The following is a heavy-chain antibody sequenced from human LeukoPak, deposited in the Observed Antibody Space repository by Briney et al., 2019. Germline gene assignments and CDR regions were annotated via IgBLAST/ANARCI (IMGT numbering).Heavy chain of an antibody. CDR2: FDPEDGET. D-gene: IGHD3-22*01. V-gene: IGHV1-24*01. CDR1: GYTLTELS. J-gene: IGHJ4*02. CDR3: ATVDYNDSSGYYQFDY. Sequence: ASVKVSCKVSGYTLTELSMHWVRQAPGKGLEWMGGFDPEDGETIYAQKFQGRVTMTEDTSTDTAYMELSSLRSEDTAVYYCATVDYNDSSGYYQFDYWGQGTLVTVSS.